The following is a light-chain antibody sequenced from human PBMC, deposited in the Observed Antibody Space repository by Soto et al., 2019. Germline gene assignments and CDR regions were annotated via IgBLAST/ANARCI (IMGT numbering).Light chain of an antibody. J-gene: IGKJ4*01. CDR3: QRAGPFPLA. CDR2: AAS. Sequence: DIQMTQSPSSVSASVGDRVTITCRASQGISSWVARYQQKTGKAPNLLIYAASSLQSGVPSKFSGSGSGTEVTLTISRLQPEDFGTYYCQRAGPFPLAFCGGTKV. V-gene: IGKV1-12*01. CDR1: QGISSW.